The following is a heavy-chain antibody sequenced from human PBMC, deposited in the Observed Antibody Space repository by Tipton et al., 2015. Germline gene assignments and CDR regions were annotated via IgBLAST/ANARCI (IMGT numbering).Heavy chain of an antibody. CDR3: AKLLTGRPYNGGMDV. Sequence: SLRLSCAASGFTFSIYAMTWVRQAPGKGLEWVSGISGSGISTYYPDSVKGRFTISRDNSKNTLFLQMNSLRADDTALYYCAKLLTGRPYNGGMDVWGQGTTVTVSS. J-gene: IGHJ6*02. CDR1: GFTFSIYA. CDR2: ISGSGIST. D-gene: IGHD1-1*01. V-gene: IGHV3-23*01.